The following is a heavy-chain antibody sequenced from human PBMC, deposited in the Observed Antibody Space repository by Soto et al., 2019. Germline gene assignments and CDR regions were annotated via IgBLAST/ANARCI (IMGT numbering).Heavy chain of an antibody. J-gene: IGHJ4*02. Sequence: GGSLRLSCAASGFTFSSYAMKWVRQAPGKGLEWVSAISSNGGSTYYADSVKGRFTISRDNSKNTLYLQMSSLRAEDTAVYYCVKPGSYSYYFDYWGQGTLVTVSS. V-gene: IGHV3-64D*06. CDR2: ISSNGGST. D-gene: IGHD1-26*01. CDR1: GFTFSSYA. CDR3: VKPGSYSYYFDY.